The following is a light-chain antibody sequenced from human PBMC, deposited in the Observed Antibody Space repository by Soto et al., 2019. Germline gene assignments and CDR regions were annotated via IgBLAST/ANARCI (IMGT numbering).Light chain of an antibody. J-gene: IGLJ2*01. CDR2: EVN. CDR1: SSDVGTYNY. CDR3: SSYGGSNNLV. V-gene: IGLV2-8*01. Sequence: QSALTQPPSASGSPGQSVTISCTGTSSDVGTYNYVSWYQQHPGKAPKLLISEVNKRPSGVPDRFSGSKSGNTASLTVSGLQADDEADYYCSSYGGSNNLVFGGGTKVTVL.